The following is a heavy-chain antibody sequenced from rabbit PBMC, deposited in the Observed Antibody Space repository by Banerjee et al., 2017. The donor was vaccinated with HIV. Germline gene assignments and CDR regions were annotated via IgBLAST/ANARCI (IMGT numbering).Heavy chain of an antibody. CDR3: AREFNL. CDR2: IYTGSGST. CDR1: GFSLNTYW. Sequence: SLEESGGDLVKPGASLTLTCTASGFSLNTYWMSWVRQAPDKGLEWIGCIYTGSGSTWYASWAKGRFTISKTSSTTVTLQMTRLTAADTATYFCAREFNLWGPGTLVTDS. V-gene: IGHV1S40*01. J-gene: IGHJ4*01.